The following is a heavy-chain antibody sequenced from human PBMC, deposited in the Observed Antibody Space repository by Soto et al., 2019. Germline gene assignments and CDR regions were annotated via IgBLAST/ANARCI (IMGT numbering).Heavy chain of an antibody. CDR1: GGSIGNSY. CDR3: ARHSSSWPIFDY. D-gene: IGHD6-13*01. J-gene: IGHJ4*02. CDR2: IYYSGSS. Sequence: SETLSLTCTFSGGSIGNSYWSLIRQSPGKGLEWIGYIYYSGSSNYNPSLKSRVSISVDTSKNQFSLKLSSVTAADTAVYYCARHSSSWPIFDYWGQGTLVTVSS. V-gene: IGHV4-59*08.